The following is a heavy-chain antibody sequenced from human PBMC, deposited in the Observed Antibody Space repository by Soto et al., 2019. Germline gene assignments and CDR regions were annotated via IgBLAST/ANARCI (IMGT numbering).Heavy chain of an antibody. V-gene: IGHV4-59*01. CDR2: IYYTGST. Sequence: QVQLQESGPGLVKPSETLSLTCTVSGGSISTFYWSWIRQPPGKGLEWIGYIYYTGSTNYNPSLKSRVTISVDTSKNQFSLKLSSVTAADTAVYFCARSVSSSREGGRWEFDYWGKGTLVTVSS. D-gene: IGHD6-13*01. CDR3: ARSVSSSREGGRWEFDY. J-gene: IGHJ4*02. CDR1: GGSISTFY.